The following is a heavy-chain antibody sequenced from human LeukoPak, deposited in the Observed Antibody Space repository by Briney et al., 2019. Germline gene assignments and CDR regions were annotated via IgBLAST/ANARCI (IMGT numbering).Heavy chain of an antibody. J-gene: IGHJ4*02. CDR1: GFTFSSYG. Sequence: GGSLRLSCAASGFTFSSYGMHWVRQAPGKGLEWVAFIRYDGSNKYYADSVKGRFTISRDNSKNTLYLQMNSLRAEDTAVYYCARDLYDSSGYPRDYFDYWGQGTLVTVSS. CDR3: ARDLYDSSGYPRDYFDY. V-gene: IGHV3-30*02. CDR2: IRYDGSNK. D-gene: IGHD3-22*01.